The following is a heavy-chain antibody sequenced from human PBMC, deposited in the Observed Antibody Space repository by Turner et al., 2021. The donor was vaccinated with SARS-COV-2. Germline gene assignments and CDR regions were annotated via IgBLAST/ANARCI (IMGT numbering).Heavy chain of an antibody. CDR2: IIPIFGTA. CDR1: GGTFSSYA. D-gene: IGHD2-2*01. Sequence: QVQLVQSGDEVKKRGSSVKVSCSAYGGTFSSYAITWVGQAPGQGLEWMGGIIPIFGTANYAQKFQGGGTMTSDESTSTAYMELSSLRSEDTAVYYWAGQPPTIPADKNFDYWGQGTLVTVSS. CDR3: AGQPPTIPADKNFDY. V-gene: IGHV1-69*01. J-gene: IGHJ4*02.